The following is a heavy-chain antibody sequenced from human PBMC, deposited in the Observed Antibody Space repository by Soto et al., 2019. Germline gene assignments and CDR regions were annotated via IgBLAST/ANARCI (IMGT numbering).Heavy chain of an antibody. CDR1: GGSISSYY. Sequence: QVQLQESGPGLVKPSETLSLTCAVSGGSISSYYWSWIRQPPGKGLEWIAYIYYTGSTNYNPSLKSRVTISLDTSKKQFSLKLYSVTAADTAVYYCARQSWYSSGWYPDWGQGTLVTVSS. D-gene: IGHD6-19*01. CDR2: IYYTGST. CDR3: ARQSWYSSGWYPD. J-gene: IGHJ4*02. V-gene: IGHV4-59*08.